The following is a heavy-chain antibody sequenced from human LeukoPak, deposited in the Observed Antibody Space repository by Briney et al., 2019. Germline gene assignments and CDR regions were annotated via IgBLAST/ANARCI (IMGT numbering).Heavy chain of an antibody. CDR3: ARAQGSGWYLDY. Sequence: PSETLSLTCAVYGGSFSGYYWSWVRQPPGKGLEWIGEIYHSGNTNYNPSLKSRVTISVDKSKNQFSLKLSSVTAADTAVYYCARAQGSGWYLDYWGQGTLVTVSS. V-gene: IGHV4-34*01. CDR2: IYHSGNT. J-gene: IGHJ4*02. D-gene: IGHD6-19*01. CDR1: GGSFSGYY.